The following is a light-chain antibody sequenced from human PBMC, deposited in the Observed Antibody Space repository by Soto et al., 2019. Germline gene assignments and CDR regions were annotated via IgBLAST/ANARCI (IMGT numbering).Light chain of an antibody. Sequence: DIVLTQSPLSLSATPGEPASISFSSSQSLLHNSGVTYLDWYVQKPGQSPQLLLYLVSNRASGVPERFSGSRSGTDFTLKISRVEAEDVEVYYCIQSVQIPLTFGGGTKVEIK. V-gene: IGKV2-28*01. CDR2: LVS. CDR3: IQSVQIPLT. J-gene: IGKJ4*01. CDR1: QSLLHNSGVTY.